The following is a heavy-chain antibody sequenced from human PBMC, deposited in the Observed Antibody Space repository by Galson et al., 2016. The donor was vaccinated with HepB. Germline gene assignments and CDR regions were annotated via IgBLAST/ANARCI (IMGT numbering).Heavy chain of an antibody. CDR3: AKVDCGDCLTGFGP. CDR1: GFTFGAFA. Sequence: SLRLSCAASGFTFGAFALTWVRQAPGKGLEWVSGISGSHNAYYADSVKGRFTVSIDNLRKTLYLQMNTLTVEDTAVYYCAKVDCGDCLTGFGPWGQGTLVSVSS. V-gene: IGHV3-23*01. CDR2: ISGSHNA. D-gene: IGHD2-21*02. J-gene: IGHJ5*02.